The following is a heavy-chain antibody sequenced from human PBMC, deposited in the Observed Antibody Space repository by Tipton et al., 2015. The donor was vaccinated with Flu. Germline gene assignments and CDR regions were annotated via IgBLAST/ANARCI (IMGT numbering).Heavy chain of an antibody. V-gene: IGHV4-59*01. D-gene: IGHD6-13*01. Sequence: LRLSCTVSGGSISSYYWSWIRQPPGKGLEWIGYISYSGGTNYNPSLKSRVTISVDTSKNQFSLKLSSITAADTAVYYCAGGSSSSGWSQDWYFDLWGRGTLVTVSS. CDR3: AGGSSSSGWSQDWYFDL. CDR2: ISYSGGT. CDR1: GGSISSYY. J-gene: IGHJ2*01.